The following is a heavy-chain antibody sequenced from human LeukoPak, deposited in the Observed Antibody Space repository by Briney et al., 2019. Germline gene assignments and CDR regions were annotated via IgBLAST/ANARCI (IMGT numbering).Heavy chain of an antibody. Sequence: PGGSLRLSCSASGFTFSNSAMSWVRQAPGKGLPWVSTLSGSGITTYYADSVKGRFTISRDNSKNTLYLQMNSLRAEDTAVYYCAKGIYSSGWSYFDYWGHGTLVTVSS. CDR2: LSGSGITT. CDR3: AKGIYSSGWSYFDY. V-gene: IGHV3-23*01. CDR1: GFTFSNSA. J-gene: IGHJ4*01. D-gene: IGHD6-19*01.